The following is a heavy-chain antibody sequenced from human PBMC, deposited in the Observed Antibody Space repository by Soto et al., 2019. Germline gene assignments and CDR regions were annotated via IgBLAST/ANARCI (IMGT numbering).Heavy chain of an antibody. CDR3: SGCSGGACHQNYGMDV. D-gene: IGHD2-15*01. CDR1: GFTFSSCT. J-gene: IGHJ6*02. Sequence: EVHLVESGGGLVKSGGSLRLSCAVSGFTFSSCTMNWVRQAPGKGLEWVSSISPSTSHIYYADSVKGRFTISRDNAKNSLFLQMNGLRAEDSAVYYCSGCSGGACHQNYGMDVWGQGTTVTVSS. V-gene: IGHV3-21*01. CDR2: ISPSTSHI.